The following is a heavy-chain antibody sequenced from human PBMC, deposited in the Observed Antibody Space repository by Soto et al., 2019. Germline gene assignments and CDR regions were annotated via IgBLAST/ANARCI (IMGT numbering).Heavy chain of an antibody. CDR3: ARDTLGTETTAWLDP. D-gene: IGHD1-1*01. Sequence: QVQLVQSGAEVKNPGASVRVSCKASGYTFTNYGISWLRQAPGQGLEWLGLISAYNGDTNFAQKVQARVNLTTDTSTNTAYMDVWSLTSGDTAMYYCARDTLGTETTAWLDPWGQGTLVTVSS. CDR1: GYTFTNYG. CDR2: ISAYNGDT. J-gene: IGHJ5*02. V-gene: IGHV1-18*04.